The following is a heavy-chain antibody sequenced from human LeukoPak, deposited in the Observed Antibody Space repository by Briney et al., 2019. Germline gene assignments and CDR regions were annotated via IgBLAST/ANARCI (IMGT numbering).Heavy chain of an antibody. V-gene: IGHV4-59*01. Sequence: PSETLSLTCTVSGGSISTYYWSWIRQPPGKGLEWIGYFYYSGTTNYNPSLKSRVTISVDKSKKQFSLKLSSVTAADTAVYYCARGYDYVWGSYRIDAFDIWGQGTMVTVSS. CDR3: ARGYDYVWGSYRIDAFDI. CDR2: FYYSGTT. D-gene: IGHD3-16*02. CDR1: GGSISTYY. J-gene: IGHJ3*02.